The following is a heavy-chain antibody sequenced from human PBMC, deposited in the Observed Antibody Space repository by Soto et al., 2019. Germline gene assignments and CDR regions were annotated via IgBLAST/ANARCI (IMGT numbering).Heavy chain of an antibody. D-gene: IGHD6-13*01. CDR1: GGSFSGYY. J-gene: IGHJ6*02. V-gene: IGHV4-34*01. CDR2: INHSGST. Sequence: SETLSLTCAVYGGSFSGYYWSWIRQPPGKGLEWIGEINHSGSTNYNPSLRSRVTISVDTSKNQFSLKLSSVTAADTAVYYCARVKQQLVLYYGMDVWGQGTTVTVSS. CDR3: ARVKQQLVLYYGMDV.